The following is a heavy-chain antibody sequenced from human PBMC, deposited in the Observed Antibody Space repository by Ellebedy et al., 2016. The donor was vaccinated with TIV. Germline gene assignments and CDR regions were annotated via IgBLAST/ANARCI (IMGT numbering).Heavy chain of an antibody. V-gene: IGHV1-18*01. CDR2: ISGYNGNT. CDR1: GYTFSSYG. D-gene: IGHD3-9*01. J-gene: IGHJ5*02. Sequence: AASVKVSCKASGYTFSSYGIGWVRQAPGQGLEWMGWISGYNGNTKYAQKFQDRVTMTTDTSTSTAYMDLRSPRSDDTAVYYCARVWSYDILFWLDPWGQGTLVTVSS. CDR3: ARVWSYDILFWLDP.